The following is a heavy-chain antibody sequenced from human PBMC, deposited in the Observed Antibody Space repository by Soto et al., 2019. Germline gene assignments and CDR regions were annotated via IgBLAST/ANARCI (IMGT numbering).Heavy chain of an antibody. D-gene: IGHD2-21*01. CDR1: GYNFISHS. CDR3: ARGAFCGGAPGCRDMDV. Sequence: QIQLVQSGGEVKKPGASVKVSCKSSGYNFISHSITWVRQAPGQGLEWMGRISAYNGNTNHAQKFQGRLTMTTDTSTSTAYMELMSLRSADPAVYYCARGAFCGGAPGCRDMDVWGQGTTVTVSS. V-gene: IGHV1-18*01. CDR2: ISAYNGNT. J-gene: IGHJ6*02.